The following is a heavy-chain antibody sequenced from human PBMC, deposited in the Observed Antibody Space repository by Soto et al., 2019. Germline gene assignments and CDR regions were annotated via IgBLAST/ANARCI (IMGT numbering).Heavy chain of an antibody. D-gene: IGHD6-13*01. Sequence: GGSLRLSCAASGFTFSSYAMSWVRQAPGKGLEWVSAISGSGGSTYYADSVKGRFTISRDNSKNTLYLQMNSLRAEDTAVYYCAKGVYSSSWHIAYYFDYWGQGTLVTVSS. J-gene: IGHJ4*02. CDR3: AKGVYSSSWHIAYYFDY. CDR1: GFTFSSYA. V-gene: IGHV3-23*01. CDR2: ISGSGGST.